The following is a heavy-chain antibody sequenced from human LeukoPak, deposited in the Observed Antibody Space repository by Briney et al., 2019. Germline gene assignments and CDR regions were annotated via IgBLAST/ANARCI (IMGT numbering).Heavy chain of an antibody. D-gene: IGHD3-16*02. CDR1: SGSISTSNYY. CDR2: IFYSGST. V-gene: IGHV4-39*07. Sequence: SETLSLTCTVSSGSISTSNYYWGWVRQPPGKALEWIGNIFYSGSTYYSPSLKSRVTISLDTSRNQFSLKLNSVTAADTAVYYCARERVDDYVWGSYRYTYYFDYWGQGTLVTVSS. J-gene: IGHJ4*02. CDR3: ARERVDDYVWGSYRYTYYFDY.